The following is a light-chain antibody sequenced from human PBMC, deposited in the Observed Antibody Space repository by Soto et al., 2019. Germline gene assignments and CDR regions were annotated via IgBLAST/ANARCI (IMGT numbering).Light chain of an antibody. CDR3: NQLHRTWPYT. CDR2: AAS. V-gene: IGKV1-39*01. CDR1: QNIRNY. Sequence: DIQMTQSPSSLSASVGDRVTITCRASQNIRNYLNWYQQRPGKTPNLLVYAASNLRSGVPSRFSGSGSGTDFTLPISILQPKNFATSYCNQLHRTWPYTLGQGPRLDIK. J-gene: IGKJ2*01.